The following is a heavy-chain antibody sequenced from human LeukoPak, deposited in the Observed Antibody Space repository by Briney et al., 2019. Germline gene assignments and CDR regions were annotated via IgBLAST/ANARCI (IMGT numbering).Heavy chain of an antibody. V-gene: IGHV5-10-1*01. CDR1: GYSFTSYW. CDR2: FVLSDSYT. J-gene: IGHJ4*02. Sequence: GESLKISCKGSGYSFTSYWISWVRQMPGKGLEWMGRFVLSDSYTDYSPSFQDHVTISPDKSISTAYLQWSSLKAPDTAMHYCARRGGTTDFDYWGQRTLVTVSS. CDR3: ARRGGTTDFDY. D-gene: IGHD1-7*01.